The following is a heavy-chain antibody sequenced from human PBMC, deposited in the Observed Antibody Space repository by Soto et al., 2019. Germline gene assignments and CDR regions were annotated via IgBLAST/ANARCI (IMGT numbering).Heavy chain of an antibody. V-gene: IGHV3-9*01. CDR1: GFTFDAYA. Sequence: EVQLVESGGGLVQPGRSLRLSCAASGFTFDAYAMNLVRQSPGKGLEWVSGINWNGGSIGYADSVKGRFTISRDTAKNSLYLQMNSLRTEDTALYYCAKEYNYDRGSNPDYWGQGTLVTVSS. CDR3: AKEYNYDRGSNPDY. D-gene: IGHD3-22*01. J-gene: IGHJ4*02. CDR2: INWNGGSI.